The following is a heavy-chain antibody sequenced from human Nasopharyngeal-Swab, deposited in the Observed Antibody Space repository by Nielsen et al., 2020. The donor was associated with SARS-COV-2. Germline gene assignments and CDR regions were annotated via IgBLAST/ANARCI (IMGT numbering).Heavy chain of an antibody. D-gene: IGHD6-19*01. Sequence: GSLRLSCTVSGGSISSSSYYWGWIRQPPGKGLEWIGSIYYSGSTYYNPSLKSRVTISVDTSKNQFSLKLGSVTAADTAVYYCARDSRSGWLYWGQGTLVTVSS. CDR2: IYYSGST. J-gene: IGHJ4*02. CDR3: ARDSRSGWLY. V-gene: IGHV4-39*07. CDR1: GGSISSSSYY.